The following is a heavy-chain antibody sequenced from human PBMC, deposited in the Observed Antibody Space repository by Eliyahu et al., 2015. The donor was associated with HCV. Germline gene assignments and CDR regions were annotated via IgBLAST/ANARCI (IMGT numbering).Heavy chain of an antibody. J-gene: IGHJ3*02. D-gene: IGHD1-26*01. Sequence: EVQLVESGGGLVQPGGSLXXSCAAXGFTFSRYXMHWVRHAPGKGLVWVSRINSDGSSTRYADSVKGRFTISRDDAKNTLYLQVNSLRAEDTAMYYCARGIRGSRAFDIWGQGTMVTVSS. CDR1: GFTFSRYX. V-gene: IGHV3-74*01. CDR2: INSDGSST. CDR3: ARGIRGSRAFDI.